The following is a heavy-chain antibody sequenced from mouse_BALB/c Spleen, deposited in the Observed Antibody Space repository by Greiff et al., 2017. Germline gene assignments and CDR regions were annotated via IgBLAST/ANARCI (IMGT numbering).Heavy chain of an antibody. D-gene: IGHD1-1*01. J-gene: IGHJ2*01. CDR1: GFTFSSFG. CDR2: ISSGSSTI. Sequence: EVQLVESGGGLVQPGGSRKLSCAASGFTFSSFGMHWVRQAPEKGLEWVAYISSGSSTIYYADTVKGRFTISRDNPKNTLFLQMTSLRSEDTAMYYCARRYGSSPYYFDYWGQGTTLTVSS. CDR3: ARRYGSSPYYFDY. V-gene: IGHV5-17*02.